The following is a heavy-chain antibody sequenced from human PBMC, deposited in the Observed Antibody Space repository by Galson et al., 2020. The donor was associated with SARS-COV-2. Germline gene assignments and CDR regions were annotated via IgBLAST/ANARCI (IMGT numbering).Heavy chain of an antibody. CDR3: ARGKGDTPGLPDN. CDR1: GFTFLTHW. V-gene: IGHV3-74*01. Sequence: GEYLKISCAASGFTFLTHWMHWVRQAPGKGLVWVSRISNDGTITNYADSVKGRFIISRDNAKNTLYLQMESLRAEDTAVYYCARGKGDTPGLPDNWGQGTLVNVSS. CDR2: ISNDGTIT. J-gene: IGHJ4*02.